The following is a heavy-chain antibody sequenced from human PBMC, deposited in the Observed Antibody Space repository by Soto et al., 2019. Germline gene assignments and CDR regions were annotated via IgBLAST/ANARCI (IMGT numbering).Heavy chain of an antibody. V-gene: IGHV1-18*01. J-gene: IGHJ6*02. CDR2: VSANNGHT. CDR3: ARDIESVTAKHFFYYYAMDV. D-gene: IGHD2-8*01. CDR1: GFTFSNYG. Sequence: GASVKVSCKASGFTFSNYGLNWVRQAPGQGLEWMGWVSANNGHTNYAQNLQGRVSMTTDTSTSTAYMELRGRTFDDTAVYYCARDIESVTAKHFFYYYAMDVWGQGTTVTVS.